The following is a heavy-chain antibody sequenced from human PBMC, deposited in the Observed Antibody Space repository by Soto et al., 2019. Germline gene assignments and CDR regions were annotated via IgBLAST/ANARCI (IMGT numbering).Heavy chain of an antibody. Sequence: VQFVQSGAELKKPGSSVRVSCRASGGTIKTYTLSWVRQAPGQVLEGMGAFIPSFPAPNFAQRFKGRLTLTADESTNTGFMELSGLRPEDTALYFCATGEVVPSFPNWLDTWGQGTHVIVSS. CDR1: GGTIKTYT. CDR2: FIPSFPAP. CDR3: ATGEVVPSFPNWLDT. D-gene: IGHD2-21*01. J-gene: IGHJ5*02. V-gene: IGHV1-69*12.